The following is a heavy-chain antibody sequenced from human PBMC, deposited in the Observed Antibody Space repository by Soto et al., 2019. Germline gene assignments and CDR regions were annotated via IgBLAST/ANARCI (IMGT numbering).Heavy chain of an antibody. J-gene: IGHJ3*02. CDR3: ARGSGNDYDSSGYSPSDAFDI. D-gene: IGHD3-22*01. CDR2: IYYSGST. Sequence: TLSLTCTVSGGSISSGGYYWSWIRQHPGKGLEWIGYIYYSGSTYYNPSLKSRVTISVDTSKNQFSLKLSSVTAADTAVYYCARGSGNDYDSSGYSPSDAFDIWGQGTMVTVSS. V-gene: IGHV4-31*03. CDR1: GGSISSGGYY.